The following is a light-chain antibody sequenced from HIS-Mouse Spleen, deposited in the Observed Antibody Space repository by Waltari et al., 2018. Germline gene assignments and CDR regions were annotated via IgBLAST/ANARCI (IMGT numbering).Light chain of an antibody. J-gene: IGLJ3*02. V-gene: IGLV2-23*01. CDR2: EGS. CDR3: CSYAGSSTWV. Sequence: QSALTQPASVSGSPGQSITISCTVTSSDVGSYNLVSWYQQHPGKAPKLMIYEGSKRPSGVSNRFSGSESGNTASLTISGLQAEDEADYYCCSYAGSSTWVFGGGTKLTVL. CDR1: SSDVGSYNL.